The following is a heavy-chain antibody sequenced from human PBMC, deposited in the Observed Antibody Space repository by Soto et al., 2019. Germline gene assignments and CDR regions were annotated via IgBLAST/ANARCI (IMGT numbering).Heavy chain of an antibody. CDR1: GFTFSSYA. Sequence: GGSLRLSXAASGFTFSSYAMSWVRQAPGKGLEWVSALSGSGISTYYADTVKGRFTISRDNSRNTLYLQMNSLRAEDTAVYYCAPSYDSSGYDYWGQGTLVTVSS. CDR2: LSGSGIST. V-gene: IGHV3-23*01. J-gene: IGHJ4*02. CDR3: APSYDSSGYDY. D-gene: IGHD3-22*01.